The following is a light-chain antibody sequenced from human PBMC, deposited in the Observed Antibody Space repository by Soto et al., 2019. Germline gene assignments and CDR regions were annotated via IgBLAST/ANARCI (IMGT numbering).Light chain of an antibody. J-gene: IGKJ1*01. CDR2: GAS. CDR3: QQYGSSPWT. V-gene: IGKV3-20*01. Sequence: DIVFTHSPGTLSFSPGERATLSCRASQSVSSSYLAWYQQKPGQATRLLIYGASSRATGIPDRFSGSGSGTDFTLTISTLEPEDSAVYYCQQYGSSPWTFGQGTNVDIK. CDR1: QSVSSSY.